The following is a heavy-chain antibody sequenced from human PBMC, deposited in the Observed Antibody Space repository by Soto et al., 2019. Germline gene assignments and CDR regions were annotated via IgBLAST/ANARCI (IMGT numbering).Heavy chain of an antibody. J-gene: IGHJ6*03. CDR2: ISGTGSTT. CDR3: AKSSGKRIAAVNYYYYVDV. CDR1: GFNFNNYA. V-gene: IGHV3-23*01. D-gene: IGHD6-13*01. Sequence: PGGSLRLSCAASGFNFNNYAMSWVRQAPGKGLEWVSAISGTGSTTYYADSVKGRFTISRDNSKNTQYLQMNSLRAEDTAVYYCAKSSGKRIAAVNYYYYVDVWGKGTTVTVCS.